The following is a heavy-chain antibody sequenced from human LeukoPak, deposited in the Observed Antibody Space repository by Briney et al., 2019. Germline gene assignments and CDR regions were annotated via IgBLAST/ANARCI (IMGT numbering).Heavy chain of an antibody. CDR3: ARAAMGSDFDY. CDR2: IYHSGST. V-gene: IGHV4-30-2*01. Sequence: SETLSLTCAVSGGSLSSGGYSWSWIRQPPGKGLEWIGYIYHSGSTYYNPSLKSRVTISVDRSKNQFSLKLSSVTAADTAVYYCARAAMGSDFDYWGQGTLVTVSS. D-gene: IGHD3-10*01. CDR1: GGSLSSGGYS. J-gene: IGHJ4*02.